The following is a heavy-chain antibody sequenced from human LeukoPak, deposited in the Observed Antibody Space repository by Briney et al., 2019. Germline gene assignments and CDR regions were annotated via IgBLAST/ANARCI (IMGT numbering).Heavy chain of an antibody. J-gene: IGHJ5*02. CDR1: GYTFTGSY. Sequence: GASVKVSCKASGYTFTGSYMHCVRQAPGQGLEWMGWINPNSGGTNYAQKFQGRVTMTRDTSISTAYMELSRVRSDDTAVYYCAGPPNDYGNNWFDPWGQGTLVTVSS. CDR2: INPNSGGT. D-gene: IGHD4-17*01. CDR3: AGPPNDYGNNWFDP. V-gene: IGHV1-2*02.